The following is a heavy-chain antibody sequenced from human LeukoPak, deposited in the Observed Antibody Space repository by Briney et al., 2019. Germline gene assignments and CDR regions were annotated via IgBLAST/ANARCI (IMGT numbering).Heavy chain of an antibody. CDR1: GGSISSGSYY. CDR2: IYTSGST. D-gene: IGHD2-2*02. CDR3: AREEVCSSTSCYIVGFDY. V-gene: IGHV4-61*02. J-gene: IGHJ4*02. Sequence: PSQTLSLTCTVSGGSISSGSYYWSWIRQPAGKGLEWIGRIYTSGSTNYNPSLKSRVTISVDTSKNQFSLKLSSVTAADTAVYYCAREEVCSSTSCYIVGFDYWGQGTLVTVSS.